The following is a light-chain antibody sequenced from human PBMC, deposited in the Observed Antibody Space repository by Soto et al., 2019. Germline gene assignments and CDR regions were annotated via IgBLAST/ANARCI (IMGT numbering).Light chain of an antibody. J-gene: IGLJ7*01. CDR2: RNN. Sequence: QYVLTQPPSASGTPGQRVTISCSGSSSNIGSNYVYWYQQLPGTAPKLLIYRNNQRPSGVPDRFSGSKSGTSASLAISGRRSEGEADYYCAGWDDSVSGAVVGGGTQLTVL. CDR1: SSNIGSNY. V-gene: IGLV1-47*01. CDR3: AGWDDSVSGAV.